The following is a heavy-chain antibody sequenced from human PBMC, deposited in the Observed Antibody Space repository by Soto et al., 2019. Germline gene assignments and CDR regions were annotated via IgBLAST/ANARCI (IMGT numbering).Heavy chain of an antibody. CDR3: AAQLPGSGWYYEAFDI. V-gene: IGHV1-58*01. D-gene: IGHD6-19*01. Sequence: SVKVSCKASGFTFTSSAVQWVRQARGQRLEWIGWIVVGSGNTNYAQKFQERVTITRDMSTSTAYMELSSLRSEDTAVYYCAAQLPGSGWYYEAFDIWGQGTMVTVSS. J-gene: IGHJ3*02. CDR1: GFTFTSSA. CDR2: IVVGSGNT.